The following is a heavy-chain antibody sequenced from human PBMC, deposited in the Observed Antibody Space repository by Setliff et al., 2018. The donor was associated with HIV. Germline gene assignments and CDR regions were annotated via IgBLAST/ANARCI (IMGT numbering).Heavy chain of an antibody. D-gene: IGHD3-16*01. CDR1: GASISDRCSGSF. CDR3: VKVWGSRYFYMDV. CDR2: MHYTGVT. Sequence: SETLSLTCTVSGASISDRCSGSFWGWIRQPPGKGLEWILSMHYTGVTYYNPSLKGRVIESLDTSKNQFSLKFNSVTAADTAVYYWVKVWGSRYFYMDVWGKGTMVTVSS. V-gene: IGHV4-39*07. J-gene: IGHJ6*03.